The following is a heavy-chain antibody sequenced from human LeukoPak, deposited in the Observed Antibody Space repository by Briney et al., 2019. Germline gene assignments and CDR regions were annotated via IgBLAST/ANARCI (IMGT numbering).Heavy chain of an antibody. Sequence: SETLSLTCAVYGGSFSGYYWSWIRQPPGKGLEWIGEINHSGSTNYNPSLKSRVTISVDTSKDQFSLKLSSVTAADTAVYYCARVVYSSGRYYYYGMDVWGQGTTVTVSS. CDR3: ARVVYSSGRYYYYGMDV. D-gene: IGHD6-19*01. J-gene: IGHJ6*02. CDR2: INHSGST. V-gene: IGHV4-34*01. CDR1: GGSFSGYY.